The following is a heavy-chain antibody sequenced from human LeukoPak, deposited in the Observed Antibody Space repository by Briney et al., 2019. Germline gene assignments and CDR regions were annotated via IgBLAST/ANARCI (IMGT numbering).Heavy chain of an antibody. CDR3: ARGRRLVPAAIWFVY. V-gene: IGHV4-34*01. CDR1: SGSFSGYY. J-gene: IGHJ4*02. CDR2: INHSGST. Sequence: SETLSLTCAVYSGSFSGYYWSWIRQPPGKGLEWIGEINHSGSTNYNPSLKSRVTISVDTSKNQFSLKLSSVTAADMVVYYCARGRRLVPAAIWFVYWGQGTLVTVSS. D-gene: IGHD2-2*01.